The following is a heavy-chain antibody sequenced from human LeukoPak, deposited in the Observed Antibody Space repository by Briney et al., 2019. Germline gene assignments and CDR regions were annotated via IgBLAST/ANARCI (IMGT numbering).Heavy chain of an antibody. CDR1: GFTFTNFW. V-gene: IGHV3-74*01. CDR2: IQTDGST. J-gene: IGHJ5*01. Sequence: GGSLRLSCAASGFTFTNFWMNWVRQTPGKGLMWVSRIQTDGSTRYAESVKGRFTISRDNAKNTVYLQMNTLSAEDTAIYYCARGLHWNDFNWFDSWGQGTLATVSS. D-gene: IGHD1-1*01. CDR3: ARGLHWNDFNWFDS.